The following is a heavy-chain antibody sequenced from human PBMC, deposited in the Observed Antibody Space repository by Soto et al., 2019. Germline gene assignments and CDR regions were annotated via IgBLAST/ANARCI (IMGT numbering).Heavy chain of an antibody. CDR2: TYYRSKWYN. D-gene: IGHD3-16*01. V-gene: IGHV6-1*01. Sequence: PSQTLSLTCAISGDSVSRNSAAWHWIRQSPSRGLEWLGRTYYRSKWYNDYAVSVKSRISINPDTSKNQFSLRLNSVTPEDTAVYYCARAPGGIDAFDIWGQGTMVTVSS. CDR1: GDSVSRNSAA. CDR3: ARAPGGIDAFDI. J-gene: IGHJ3*02.